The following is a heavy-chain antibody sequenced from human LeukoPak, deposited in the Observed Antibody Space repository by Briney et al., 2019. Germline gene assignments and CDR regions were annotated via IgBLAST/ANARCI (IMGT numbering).Heavy chain of an antibody. V-gene: IGHV3-30*04. J-gene: IGHJ3*02. D-gene: IGHD5-18*01. CDR2: ISYDGSNK. CDR3: ARGGHSYGYYDAFDI. CDR1: GFTFSAYA. Sequence: GGALTVPCAASGFTFSAYAMHWVRQAPAKGREGVALISYDGSNKYYADSVKGRFTISRDNSKNTLYLQMNSLRDEDTAVYYCARGGHSYGYYDAFDIWGQGTMVTVSS.